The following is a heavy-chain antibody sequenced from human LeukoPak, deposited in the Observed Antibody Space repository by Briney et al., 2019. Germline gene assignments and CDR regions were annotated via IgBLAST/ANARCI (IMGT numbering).Heavy chain of an antibody. J-gene: IGHJ4*02. D-gene: IGHD4-17*01. CDR2: INPNSGDT. CDR3: ARASYYGDFDY. Sequence: ASVKVSCKASGYIFTGYYMHWVRQAPGQGLEWMGWINPNSGDTNYAQKFQGRVTMTRDTSISTAYMELSRLRSDDTAAYYCARASYYGDFDYWGQGTLVTVSS. CDR1: GYIFTGYY. V-gene: IGHV1-2*02.